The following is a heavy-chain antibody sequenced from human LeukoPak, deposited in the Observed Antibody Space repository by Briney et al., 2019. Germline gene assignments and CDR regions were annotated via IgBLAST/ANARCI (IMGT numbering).Heavy chain of an antibody. Sequence: SETLSLTCTVSGGSISSYYWSWIRQPAGKGLEWIGRIYTSGSTNYNPSLKSRVTMSVDTSKNQFSLKLSSVTAADTAAYYCAREGVWGSYRSKAPYYFDYWGQGTLVTVSS. CDR1: GGSISSYY. CDR2: IYTSGST. V-gene: IGHV4-4*07. CDR3: AREGVWGSYRSKAPYYFDY. D-gene: IGHD3-16*02. J-gene: IGHJ4*02.